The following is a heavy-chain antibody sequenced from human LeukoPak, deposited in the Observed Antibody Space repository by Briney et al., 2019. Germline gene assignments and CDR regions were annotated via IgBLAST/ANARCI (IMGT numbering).Heavy chain of an antibody. Sequence: GGSLRLSCAASGFTFSSYWMSWVRQAPGKGLEWVANIKQDGSEKYYVDSVKGRFTISRDNAKNSLYLQMNSLRAEDTAVYYCASSGSSGSYQYWGQGTLVTVSS. CDR3: ASSGSSGSYQY. D-gene: IGHD1-26*01. V-gene: IGHV3-7*01. CDR1: GFTFSSYW. J-gene: IGHJ4*02. CDR2: IKQDGSEK.